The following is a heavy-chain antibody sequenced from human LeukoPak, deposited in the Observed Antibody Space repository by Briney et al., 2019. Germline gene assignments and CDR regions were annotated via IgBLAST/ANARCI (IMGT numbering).Heavy chain of an antibody. D-gene: IGHD3-22*01. CDR2: INWNGGST. Sequence: GGSLRLSCAASGFTFDDYGMSWVRQAPGKGLEWVSGINWNGGSTGYVDSVKGRFTISRDNAKNSLYLQMNSLRAEDTALYYCARSQGLNYRDSSGYYPPFDYWGQGTLVTVSS. CDR3: ARSQGLNYRDSSGYYPPFDY. CDR1: GFTFDDYG. J-gene: IGHJ4*02. V-gene: IGHV3-20*04.